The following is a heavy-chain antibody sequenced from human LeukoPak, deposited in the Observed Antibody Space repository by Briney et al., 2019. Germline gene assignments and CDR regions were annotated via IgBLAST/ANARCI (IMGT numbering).Heavy chain of an antibody. Sequence: ASVKVSCKASGGTFSSYAISWVRQAPGQGLEWMGGIIPIFGTANYAQKFQGRVTITADESTSTAYMDLSSLRSEDTAVYYCARDEYSSSSGYYDYYMGVWGKGTTVTVSS. CDR2: IIPIFGTA. D-gene: IGHD6-6*01. V-gene: IGHV1-69*13. CDR1: GGTFSSYA. CDR3: ARDEYSSSSGYYDYYMGV. J-gene: IGHJ6*03.